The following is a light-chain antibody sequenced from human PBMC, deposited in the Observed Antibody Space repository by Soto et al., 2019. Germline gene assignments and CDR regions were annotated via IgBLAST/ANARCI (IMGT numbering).Light chain of an antibody. CDR1: QSINNW. V-gene: IGKV1-5*01. J-gene: IGKJ1*01. CDR3: QKYTSYKT. CDR2: DAS. Sequence: DVQMTQSPSTLSASVGDRVTITCRASQSINNWLAWYQQKPGKAPKLLIYDASDLESGVPSRFSGSGSGTEFTLTINSLQPDDFATYYCQKYTSYKTFGQGTKVAIK.